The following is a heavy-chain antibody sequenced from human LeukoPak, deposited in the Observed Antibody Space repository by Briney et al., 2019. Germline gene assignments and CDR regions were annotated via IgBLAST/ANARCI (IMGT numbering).Heavy chain of an antibody. D-gene: IGHD6-13*01. CDR2: INPNSGGT. V-gene: IGHV1-2*02. Sequence: ASVKVSCKASGYTFTGYYMHWVRQAPGQGLEWMGWINPNSGGTNYAQKFQGRVTMTRDTSISAAYMELSRLRSDDTAVYYCARDRDGSSWYGGPKIYYYYMDVWGKGTTVTVSS. J-gene: IGHJ6*03. CDR3: ARDRDGSSWYGGPKIYYYYMDV. CDR1: GYTFTGYY.